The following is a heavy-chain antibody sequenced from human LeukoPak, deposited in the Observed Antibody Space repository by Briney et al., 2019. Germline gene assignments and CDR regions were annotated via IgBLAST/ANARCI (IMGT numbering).Heavy chain of an antibody. V-gene: IGHV1-18*01. J-gene: IGHJ4*02. CDR2: ISAYNGNT. CDR3: ARVGYCSSTSCYTDPSTYYSDY. D-gene: IGHD2-2*02. Sequence: ASVKVSCKASGYTFTSYGISWVRQAPGQGLEWMGWISAYNGNTNYAQKLQGRVTMTTDTSTSTAYMELRSLRSDDTAVHYCARVGYCSSTSCYTDPSTYYSDYWGQGTLVTVSS. CDR1: GYTFTSYG.